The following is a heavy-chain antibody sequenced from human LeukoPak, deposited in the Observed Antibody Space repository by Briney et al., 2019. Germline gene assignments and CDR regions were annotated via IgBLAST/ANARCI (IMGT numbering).Heavy chain of an antibody. CDR1: GFTFSSHW. CDR2: IKQDGSEK. Sequence: QTWGSLRLSCAASGFTFSSHWMSWVRQAPGKGLEWVANIKQDGSEKYYVDSVKGRFTISRDNAKNSLYLQMNSLRVEDTAVYFCARDTRSAAYWGQGTLVTVSS. D-gene: IGHD3-3*01. J-gene: IGHJ4*02. V-gene: IGHV3-7*01. CDR3: ARDTRSAAY.